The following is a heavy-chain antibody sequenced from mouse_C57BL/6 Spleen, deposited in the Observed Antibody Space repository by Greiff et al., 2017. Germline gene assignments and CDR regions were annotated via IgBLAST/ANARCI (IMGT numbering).Heavy chain of an antibody. CDR2: IYWDDAK. CDR1: GFSLSTSGMG. D-gene: IGHD2-10*01. CDR3: ARSYYGKFAY. V-gene: IGHV8-12*01. Sequence: ESGPGILQSSQTLSLTCSFSGFSLSTSGMGVSWIRQPSGNGLEWLAHIYWDDAKRYNPSLKSRLTISKDTSRNRVFLKITSVDTEDTATYYCARSYYGKFAYWGQGTLVTVSA. J-gene: IGHJ3*01.